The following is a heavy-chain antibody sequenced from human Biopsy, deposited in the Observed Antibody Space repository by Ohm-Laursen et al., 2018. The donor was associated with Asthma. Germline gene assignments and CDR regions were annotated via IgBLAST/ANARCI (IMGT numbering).Heavy chain of an antibody. J-gene: IGHJ5*02. CDR1: GYTFIGCH. V-gene: IGHV1-2*06. CDR2: INPNSGGT. CDR3: ARGQKSAGDRWFDP. Sequence: ASVKVSCKASGYTFIGCHIHWMRQAPGQGLEWMGRINPNSGGTNYAQKFQGRVTMTRDTSISTAYMEVSRLRSDDTAVYYCARGQKSAGDRWFDPWGQGTLVTVSA. D-gene: IGHD6-13*01.